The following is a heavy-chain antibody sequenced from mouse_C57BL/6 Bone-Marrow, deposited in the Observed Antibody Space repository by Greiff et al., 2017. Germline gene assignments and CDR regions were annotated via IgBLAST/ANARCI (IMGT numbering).Heavy chain of an antibody. D-gene: IGHD3-2*02. J-gene: IGHJ2*01. CDR3: ARDRGSGYFDY. CDR2: IYPGDGDT. V-gene: IGHV1-82*01. Sequence: QVQLKQSGPELVKPGASVKISCKASGYAFSSSWMNWVKQRPGKGLEWIGRIYPGDGDTNYNGKFKGKATLTADKSSSTAYMQLSSLTSEDSAVYFCARDRGSGYFDYWGQGTTLTVSS. CDR1: GYAFSSSW.